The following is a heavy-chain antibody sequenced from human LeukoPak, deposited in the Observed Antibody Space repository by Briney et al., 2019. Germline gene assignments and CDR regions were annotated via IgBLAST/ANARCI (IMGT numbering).Heavy chain of an antibody. CDR1: GGSISSSSYY. D-gene: IGHD6-19*01. Sequence: SETLSLTCTVSGGSISSSSYYWGWIRQPPGKGLEWIGSIYYSGSTYYNPSLKSRVTISVDTSKNQFSLKLSSVTAADTAVYYCARDGWYDYWGQGTLVTVSS. J-gene: IGHJ4*02. CDR2: IYYSGST. V-gene: IGHV4-39*07. CDR3: ARDGWYDY.